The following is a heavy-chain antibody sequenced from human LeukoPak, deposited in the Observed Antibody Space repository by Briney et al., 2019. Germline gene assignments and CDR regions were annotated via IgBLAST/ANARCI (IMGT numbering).Heavy chain of an antibody. D-gene: IGHD6-13*01. J-gene: IGHJ4*02. CDR1: GFTFSDYY. CDR2: ISSSGSTI. V-gene: IGHV3-11*04. Sequence: GGSLRLSCAASGFTFSDYYMSWIRQAPGKGLEWVSYISSSGSTIYYADSVKGRFTISRDNAKNSLYLQMNSLRAEETAVYYCARDNGAAAVNFDYWGQGTLVTVSS. CDR3: ARDNGAAAVNFDY.